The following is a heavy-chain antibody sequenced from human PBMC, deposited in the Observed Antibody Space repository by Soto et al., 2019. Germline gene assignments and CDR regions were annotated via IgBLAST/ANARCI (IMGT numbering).Heavy chain of an antibody. CDR1: GYTFTSYG. D-gene: IGHD3-10*01. J-gene: IGHJ6*02. V-gene: IGHV1-18*01. CDR3: ARVGSGSYYHYYYYGMDV. Sequence: VASVKVSCKASGYTFTSYGISWVRQAPGQGLEWMGWISAYNGNTNYAQKLQGRVTMTTDTSTSTAYMELRSLRSDDTAVYYCARVGSGSYYHYYYYGMDVWGQGTTVTVSS. CDR2: ISAYNGNT.